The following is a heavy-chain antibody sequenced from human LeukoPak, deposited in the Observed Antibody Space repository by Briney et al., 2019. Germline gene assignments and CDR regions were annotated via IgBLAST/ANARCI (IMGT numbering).Heavy chain of an antibody. CDR2: IIPIFGTA. D-gene: IGHD2-2*01. Sequence: GSSVKVSRKASGGTFSSYAISWVRQAPGQGLEWMGGIIPIFGTANYAQKFQGRVTITADESTSTAYMELSSLRSEDTAVYYCASAEHCSSTSCYGFDPWGQGTLVTVSS. V-gene: IGHV1-69*01. J-gene: IGHJ5*02. CDR1: GGTFSSYA. CDR3: ASAEHCSSTSCYGFDP.